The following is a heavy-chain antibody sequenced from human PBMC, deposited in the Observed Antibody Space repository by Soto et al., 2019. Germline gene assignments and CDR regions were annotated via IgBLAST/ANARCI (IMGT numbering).Heavy chain of an antibody. J-gene: IGHJ4*02. Sequence: GSLRLSCEASGFTFGTYAMSWVRQAPGQGLEWVSGISGSGDRTHYADSVKGRFSISRDNSQNTLHLQMNSLRAEDTAVYYCAKASTYEYVWGSFRYYFDHWGQGALVTVSS. D-gene: IGHD3-16*02. V-gene: IGHV3-23*01. CDR1: GFTFGTYA. CDR3: AKASTYEYVWGSFRYYFDH. CDR2: ISGSGDRT.